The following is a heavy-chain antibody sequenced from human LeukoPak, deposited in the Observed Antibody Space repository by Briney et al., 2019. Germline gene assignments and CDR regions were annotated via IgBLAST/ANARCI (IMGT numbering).Heavy chain of an antibody. J-gene: IGHJ4*02. V-gene: IGHV5-51*01. D-gene: IGHD5-18*01. CDR1: GYSFTTYW. CDR2: IYPGDSDT. CDR3: ARPRGYNYGSLDY. Sequence: GESLKISFKSSGYSFTTYWIAWVRQMPGKGLEWMGIIYPGDSDTRYSPSFQGQVTISADRSISTVYLQWSSLKASDTAVYYCARPRGYNYGSLDYWGQGTLVTVSS.